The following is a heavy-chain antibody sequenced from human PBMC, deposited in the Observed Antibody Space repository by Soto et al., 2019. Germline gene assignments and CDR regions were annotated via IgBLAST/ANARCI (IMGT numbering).Heavy chain of an antibody. CDR3: AKGRGNSDFDY. Sequence: GGSLRLSCAASGFTSSNYAMSWVRQAPGKGLEWVSGISCSDGSPHHADSVKGRFTVSRDRSKNSLFLQMNSLRDEDTAVYYCAKGRGNSDFDYWGQGTLVTVSS. CDR1: GFTSSNYA. V-gene: IGHV3-23*01. J-gene: IGHJ4*02. CDR2: ISCSDGSP. D-gene: IGHD1-1*01.